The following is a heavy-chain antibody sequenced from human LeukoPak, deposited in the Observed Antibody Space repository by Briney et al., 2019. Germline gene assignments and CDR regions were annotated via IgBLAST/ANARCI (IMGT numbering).Heavy chain of an antibody. J-gene: IGHJ4*02. CDR3: ARAGVSSGYWSL. CDR2: IYYSGST. D-gene: IGHD3-22*01. V-gene: IGHV4-59*01. Sequence: SETLSLTCTVSGGSISSYYWSWIRQPPGKGLEWIGYIYYSGSTNYNPSLKSRVTISVDTSENQFSLKLTSLTAADTAVYYCARAGVSSGYWSLWGQGTLVTVSS. CDR1: GGSISSYY.